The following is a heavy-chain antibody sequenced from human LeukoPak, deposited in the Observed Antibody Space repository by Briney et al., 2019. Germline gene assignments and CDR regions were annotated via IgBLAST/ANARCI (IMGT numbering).Heavy chain of an antibody. CDR1: GYSFTSYW. V-gene: IGHV5-51*01. CDR2: IYPGDSDT. CDR3: ARQPVRYSSSWANWFDP. Sequence: GESLKISCKGSGYSFTSYWIGWVRQMPGKGLEWMGIIYPGDSDTRYSPSFQGQVTISADKSISTAYLQWSSLKASDTDMYYCARQPVRYSSSWANWFDPWGQGTLVTVSS. D-gene: IGHD6-13*01. J-gene: IGHJ5*02.